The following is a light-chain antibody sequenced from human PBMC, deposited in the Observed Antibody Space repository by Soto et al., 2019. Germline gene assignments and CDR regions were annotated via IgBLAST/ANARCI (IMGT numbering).Light chain of an antibody. CDR1: QTSSSW. V-gene: IGKV1-5*03. J-gene: IGKJ5*01. CDR2: QAF. CDR3: QEYYSDAPSA. Sequence: IRTTQCPPTVSVSVVDRVTXTCRVSQTSSSWLAWYQLKPSKSPKLLIDQAFTLKIWFPSRFSGSGSGPEFLLTIGSMPPIDSATAYCQEYYSDAPSAFVQGTRMKNK.